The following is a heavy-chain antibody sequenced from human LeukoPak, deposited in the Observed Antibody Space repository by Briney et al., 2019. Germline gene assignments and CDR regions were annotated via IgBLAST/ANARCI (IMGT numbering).Heavy chain of an antibody. CDR3: ARSPKGEAFDI. CDR2: IYHSGSP. V-gene: IGHV4-59*12. Sequence: SETLSLTCTVSGGSISSYYWSWIRQPPGKGLEWIGEIYHSGSPNYNPSLKSRVTISVDTSKNQFSLKLSSVTAADTAVYYCARSPKGEAFDIWGQGTMVTVSS. J-gene: IGHJ3*02. CDR1: GGSISSYY.